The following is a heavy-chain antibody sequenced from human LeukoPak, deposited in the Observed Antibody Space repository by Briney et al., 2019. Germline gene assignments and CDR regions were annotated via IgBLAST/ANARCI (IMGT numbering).Heavy chain of an antibody. J-gene: IGHJ4*02. V-gene: IGHV4-59*12. CDR3: ARLDYDSSGYYYYFDY. CDR1: GGSISSYY. Sequence: SETLSLTCTVSGGSISSYYWSWIRQPPAKGLEWIGYIYYSGSTNYNPSLKSRVTISVDTSKNQFSLKLSSVTAADTAVYYCARLDYDSSGYYYYFDYWGQGTLVTVSS. CDR2: IYYSGST. D-gene: IGHD3-22*01.